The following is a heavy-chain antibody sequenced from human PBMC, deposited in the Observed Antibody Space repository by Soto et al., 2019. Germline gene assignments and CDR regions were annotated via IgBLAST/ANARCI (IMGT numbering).Heavy chain of an antibody. CDR1: GFTFTNYD. Sequence: ASVKVSCKASGFTFTNYDISWLRQAPGQGLEWVGWISSYNGNTNYAQKFQDRVTLTTDTSTTTAYMELRTLRPDDTAVYYCARDFFRTRRLFAPSTKTQPVANDCWGQGTLVTVSS. CDR2: ISSYNGNT. V-gene: IGHV1-18*01. J-gene: IGHJ4*02. CDR3: ARDFFRTRRLFAPSTKTQPVANDC. D-gene: IGHD6-19*01.